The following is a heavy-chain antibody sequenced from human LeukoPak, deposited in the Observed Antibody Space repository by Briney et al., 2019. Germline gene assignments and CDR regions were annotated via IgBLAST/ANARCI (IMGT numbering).Heavy chain of an antibody. D-gene: IGHD6-13*01. CDR2: ISGNGGTV. CDR3: AKVTNIAAKVPNYFDY. Sequence: GGSLRLSCTGSTFTFSDYAMSWVRQAPGKGLEWVSSISGNGGTVYYGDSVKGRFTISRDNSKNTLYLQMSGLRAEDTAIYYCAKVTNIAAKVPNYFDYWGQGTLVTVSS. V-gene: IGHV3-23*01. J-gene: IGHJ4*02. CDR1: TFTFSDYA.